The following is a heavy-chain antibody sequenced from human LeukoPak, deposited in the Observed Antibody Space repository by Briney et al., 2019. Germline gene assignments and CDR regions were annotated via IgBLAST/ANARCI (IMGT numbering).Heavy chain of an antibody. V-gene: IGHV5-51*01. CDR1: EYSFATYW. CDR3: ATFRMVRGVIWWGY. D-gene: IGHD3-10*01. J-gene: IGHJ4*02. CDR2: IFPGDSDT. Sequence: GESLKISCKGSEYSFATYWIGWVRQMPGQGLEWMGIIFPGDSDTRYSPSFQGQVTISADKSISTAYLQWSSLKASDTAMYYCATFRMVRGVIWWGYWGQGTLVTVSS.